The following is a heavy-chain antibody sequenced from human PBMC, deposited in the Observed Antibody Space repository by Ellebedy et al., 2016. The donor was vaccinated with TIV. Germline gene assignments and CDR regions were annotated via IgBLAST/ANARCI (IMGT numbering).Heavy chain of an antibody. CDR2: ISGSGGST. V-gene: IGHV3-23*01. CDR1: GFTFSSYA. CDR3: ARVFQGVVDYFDY. D-gene: IGHD2-15*01. Sequence: GGSLRLSCEASGFTFSSYAMSWVRQAPGKGLEWVSAISGSGGSTYYADSVKGRFTISRDNSKNTLYLQMNSLRAEDTAVYYCARVFQGVVDYFDYWGQGTLVAVSS. J-gene: IGHJ4*02.